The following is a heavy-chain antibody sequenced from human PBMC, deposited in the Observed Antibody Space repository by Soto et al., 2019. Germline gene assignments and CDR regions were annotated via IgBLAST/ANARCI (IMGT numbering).Heavy chain of an antibody. D-gene: IGHD3-16*02. Sequence: GGSLRLSCAASGFTFSSYAMSWVRQAPGKGLEWVSAISGSGGSTYYADSVKGRFTISRDNSKNTLYLQMNSLRAEDTAVYYCAKEGSKDYIWGSYRYISPFDYWGQGTLVTVSS. V-gene: IGHV3-23*01. CDR2: ISGSGGST. J-gene: IGHJ4*02. CDR3: AKEGSKDYIWGSYRYISPFDY. CDR1: GFTFSSYA.